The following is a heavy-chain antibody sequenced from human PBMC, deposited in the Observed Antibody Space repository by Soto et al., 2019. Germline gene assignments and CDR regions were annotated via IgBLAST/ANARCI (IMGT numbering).Heavy chain of an antibody. J-gene: IGHJ4*02. Sequence: QLQLQESGSGLVKPSQTLSLTCAVSGGSISSGGYSWSWIRQPPGKGLEWIGYIYHSGSTYYNPSLKSRVTLSLDMSKNQFSLKLSSVTAADTAVYYCARAGDGYNYEGHYFDYWGQGTLVTVSS. V-gene: IGHV4-30-2*01. CDR1: GGSISSGGYS. D-gene: IGHD5-12*01. CDR2: IYHSGST. CDR3: ARAGDGYNYEGHYFDY.